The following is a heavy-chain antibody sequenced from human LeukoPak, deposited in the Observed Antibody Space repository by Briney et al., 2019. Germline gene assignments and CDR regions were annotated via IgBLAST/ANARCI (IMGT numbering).Heavy chain of an antibody. Sequence: QTGGSLRLSCAASGFTFSSYAMSWVRQAPGRGLEWVSAISGSASRTYYADSVKGRFTISRDYSKNTLYLQMNSLRAEDTAVYYCAKDVTTSITYYYGYWGQGTLVTVSS. D-gene: IGHD3-3*01. J-gene: IGHJ4*02. V-gene: IGHV3-23*01. CDR3: AKDVTTSITYYYGY. CDR2: ISGSASRT. CDR1: GFTFSSYA.